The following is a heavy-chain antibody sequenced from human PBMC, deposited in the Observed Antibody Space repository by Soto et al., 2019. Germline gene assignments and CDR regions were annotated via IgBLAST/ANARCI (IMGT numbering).Heavy chain of an antibody. V-gene: IGHV1-69*06. CDR3: ARDAVEMATITMHYYYYGMDV. J-gene: IGHJ6*02. D-gene: IGHD5-12*01. Sequence: SVKVSCKASGGTFSSYAISWVRQAPGQGLEWMGGIIPIFGTANYAQKFQGRVTITADKSTSTAYMELSSLRSEDTAVYYCARDAVEMATITMHYYYYGMDVWGQGTTVTVSS. CDR2: IIPIFGTA. CDR1: GGTFSSYA.